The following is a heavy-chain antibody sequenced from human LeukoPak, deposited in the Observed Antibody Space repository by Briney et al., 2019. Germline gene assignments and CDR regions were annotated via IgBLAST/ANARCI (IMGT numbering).Heavy chain of an antibody. CDR2: MNPNSGNT. CDR1: GYTFTNYD. CDR3: ARVSYSGYDVDY. D-gene: IGHD5-12*01. Sequence: HVASVKVSCKASGYTFTNYDINWVRQATGQGLEWMGWMNPNSGNTGYAQRFQGRVTITRNTSISTAYMELSSLRSEDTAVYYCARVSYSGYDVDYWGQGTLVTVSS. J-gene: IGHJ4*02. V-gene: IGHV1-8*03.